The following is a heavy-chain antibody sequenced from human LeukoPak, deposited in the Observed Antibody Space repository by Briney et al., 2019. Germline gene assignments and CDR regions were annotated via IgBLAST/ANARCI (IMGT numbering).Heavy chain of an antibody. CDR1: GGSISSGDYY. V-gene: IGHV4-30-4*01. CDR3: ASNAYCGGDCYSFHFDY. Sequence: PSETLSLTCTVSGGSISSGDYYWRWIRQPPGTGLEWIGYIYYSGSTYYNPSLKSRVTISVDTSKNQFSLKLSSGTAADTAVYYCASNAYCGGDCYSFHFDYWGQGTLVTVSS. D-gene: IGHD2-21*02. CDR2: IYYSGST. J-gene: IGHJ4*02.